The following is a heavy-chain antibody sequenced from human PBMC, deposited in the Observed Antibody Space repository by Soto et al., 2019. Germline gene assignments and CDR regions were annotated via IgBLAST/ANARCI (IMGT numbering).Heavy chain of an antibody. Sequence: PSETLSLTCAVYGGSFSGYYWSWIRQPPGKGLEWIGEINHSGSTNYNPSLKSRVTISVDTSKNQFSLKLSSVTAADTALYYCAKGSGFRSGYDYMGWFDPWGQGTLVTVS. J-gene: IGHJ5*02. CDR1: GGSFSGYY. V-gene: IGHV4-34*01. CDR3: AKGSGFRSGYDYMGWFDP. D-gene: IGHD5-12*01. CDR2: INHSGST.